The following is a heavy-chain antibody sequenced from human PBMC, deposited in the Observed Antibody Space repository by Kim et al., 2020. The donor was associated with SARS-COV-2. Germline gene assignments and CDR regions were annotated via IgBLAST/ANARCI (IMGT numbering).Heavy chain of an antibody. D-gene: IGHD1-26*01. CDR3: ARVRSGSYYDFSYYFDY. Sequence: SETLSLTCTVSGGSISSYYWSWIRQPPGKGLEWIGYIYYSGSTNYNPSLKSRVTISVDTSKNQFSLKLSPVTAADTAVYYCARVRSGSYYDFSYYFDYWGQGTLVTVSS. CDR2: IYYSGST. J-gene: IGHJ4*02. CDR1: GGSISSYY. V-gene: IGHV4-59*01.